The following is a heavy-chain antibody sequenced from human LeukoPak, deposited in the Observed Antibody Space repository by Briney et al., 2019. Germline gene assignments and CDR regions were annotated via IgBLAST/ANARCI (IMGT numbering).Heavy chain of an antibody. Sequence: ETLSLTCTVSGGSISTYYWSWIRQPPGKGLEWIEYIYYSGSTNYNPSLKSRVTTSVDTSKNQFSLKLSSVTAADTAVYYCARDTGTVVDYWGQGTLVTVSS. CDR2: IYYSGST. CDR1: GGSISTYY. V-gene: IGHV4-59*01. J-gene: IGHJ4*02. D-gene: IGHD4-23*01. CDR3: ARDTGTVVDY.